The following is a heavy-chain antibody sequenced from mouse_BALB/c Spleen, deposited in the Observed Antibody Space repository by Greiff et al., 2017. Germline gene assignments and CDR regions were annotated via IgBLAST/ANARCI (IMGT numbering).Heavy chain of an antibody. Sequence: EVKLVESGAELVKPGASVKLSCTASGFNIKDTYMHWVKQRPEQGLEWIGRIDPANGNTKYDPKFQGKATITADTSSNTAYLQLSSLTSEDTAVYYCAREVWYFDVWGAGTTVTVSS. J-gene: IGHJ1*01. CDR3: AREVWYFDV. CDR2: IDPANGNT. CDR1: GFNIKDTY. V-gene: IGHV14-3*02.